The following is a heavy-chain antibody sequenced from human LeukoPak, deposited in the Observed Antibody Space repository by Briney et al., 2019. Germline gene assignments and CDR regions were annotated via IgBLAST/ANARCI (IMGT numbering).Heavy chain of an antibody. CDR2: ISGSGGST. CDR1: GFTFSSYA. CDR3: ARDLIGDYDSSGYLVD. Sequence: PGGSLRLSCAASGFTFSSYAMSWVRQAPGKGLEWVSAISGSGGSTYYADSVKGRFTISRDNSKNTLYLQMNSLRAEDTAVYYCARDLIGDYDSSGYLVDWGQGTLVTVSS. J-gene: IGHJ4*02. V-gene: IGHV3-23*01. D-gene: IGHD3-22*01.